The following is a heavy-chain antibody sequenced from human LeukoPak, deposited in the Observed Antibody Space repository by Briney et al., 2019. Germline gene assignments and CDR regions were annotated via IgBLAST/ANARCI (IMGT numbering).Heavy chain of an antibody. D-gene: IGHD6-19*01. V-gene: IGHV6-1*01. CDR3: ARKVERQWLAEFDY. J-gene: IGHJ4*02. CDR2: TYYRSKWYN. Sequence: SQTLSLTCAISGDSVSSNSAAWNWIKQSPSRGLEWLGRTYYRSKWYNDYAVSVKSRITINPDTSKNQFSLQLNSVTPEDTAVYYCARKVERQWLAEFDYWGLGTLVTVSS. CDR1: GDSVSSNSAA.